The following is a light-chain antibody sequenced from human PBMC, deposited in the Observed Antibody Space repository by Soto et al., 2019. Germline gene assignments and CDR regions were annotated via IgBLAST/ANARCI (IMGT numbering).Light chain of an antibody. CDR2: GAS. J-gene: IGKJ1*01. CDR3: QQYNNWPSWT. V-gene: IGKV3-15*01. CDR1: QSVGGN. Sequence: EIVMTQSPATLSVSPGERITLSCRASQSVGGNLAWFQQRPGQAPRLLIYGASTRATDIPARFSGSGSGTEFTLIISSLQSEDFAVYYCQQYNNWPSWTFGQGTKVEIK.